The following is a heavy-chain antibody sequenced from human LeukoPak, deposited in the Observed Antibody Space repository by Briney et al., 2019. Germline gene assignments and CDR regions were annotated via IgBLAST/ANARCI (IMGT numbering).Heavy chain of an antibody. CDR2: IYSGGST. J-gene: IGHJ5*02. V-gene: IGHV3-53*01. CDR1: GFTVSSNY. D-gene: IGHD6-13*01. CDR3: AKWDSSSWYAGRFDP. Sequence: GGSLRLSCAASGFTVSSNYMSWVRQAPGKGLEWVSVIYSGGSTYYADSVKGRFTISRDNSKNTLYVQMNSLRAEDTAVYYCAKWDSSSWYAGRFDPWGQGTLVTVSS.